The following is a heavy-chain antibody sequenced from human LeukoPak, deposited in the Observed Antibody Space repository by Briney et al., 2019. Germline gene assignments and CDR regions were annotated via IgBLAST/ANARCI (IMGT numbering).Heavy chain of an antibody. CDR2: ISGSGGTT. D-gene: IGHD5-12*01. CDR1: GFTFSTYA. J-gene: IGHJ4*02. CDR3: PRGGDSGYDSGDLFEY. Sequence: GGSLRLSCAASGFTFSTYAMNWGRQAPGEGVEWVSGISGSGGTTYFADSVKGRFTLSRDNSKNTLHLQMNTLRAEDTAVYYCPRGGDSGYDSGDLFEYWGQGTLVTVSS. V-gene: IGHV3-23*01.